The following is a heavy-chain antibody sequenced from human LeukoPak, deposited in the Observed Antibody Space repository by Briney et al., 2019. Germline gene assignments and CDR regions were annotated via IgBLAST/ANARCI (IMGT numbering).Heavy chain of an antibody. J-gene: IGHJ4*02. D-gene: IGHD3-22*01. CDR1: GFTFSTYS. V-gene: IGHV3-48*01. CDR3: ARGSTYYDSSGQVPFDY. CDR2: ISSSSSTI. Sequence: GGSLRLSCAASGFTFSTYSMNWVRQAPGKGLEWVSYISSSSSTIYYADSVKGRFTISRDNAKNLLYLQMNSLRAEDTAVYYCARGSTYYDSSGQVPFDYWGQGTLVTVSS.